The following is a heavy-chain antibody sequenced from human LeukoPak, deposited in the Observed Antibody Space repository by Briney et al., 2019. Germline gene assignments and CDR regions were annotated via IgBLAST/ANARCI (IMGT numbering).Heavy chain of an antibody. D-gene: IGHD6-13*01. Sequence: PGGSLRLSCAASGFTFSSYAMSWVRQAPGKGLEWVSAISGSGGSTYYADSVKGRFTISRDNSKNTLYLQMNSLRAEDTAVYYCAKRYSSSSTSYYLDYWGQGTLVTVSS. CDR2: ISGSGGST. J-gene: IGHJ4*02. CDR1: GFTFSSYA. CDR3: AKRYSSSSTSYYLDY. V-gene: IGHV3-23*01.